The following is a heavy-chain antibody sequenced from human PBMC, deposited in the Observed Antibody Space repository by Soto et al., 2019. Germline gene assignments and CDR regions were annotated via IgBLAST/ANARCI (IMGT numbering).Heavy chain of an antibody. V-gene: IGHV4-59*01. CDR3: ARERGGYCSGGSCYLDY. CDR2: IYYSGST. Sequence: SETLSLTCTVSGGSISSYYWSCIRQPPGKGLEWIGYIYYSGSTNYNPSLKSRVTISVDTSKNQFSLKLSSVTAADTAVYYCARERGGYCSGGSCYLDYWGQGTLVTVSS. CDR1: GGSISSYY. J-gene: IGHJ4*02. D-gene: IGHD2-15*01.